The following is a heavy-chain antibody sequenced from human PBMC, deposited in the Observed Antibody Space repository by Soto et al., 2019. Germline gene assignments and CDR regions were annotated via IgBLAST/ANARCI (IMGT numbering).Heavy chain of an antibody. V-gene: IGHV3-33*01. CDR3: AFDMTTILWSHAFDF. D-gene: IGHD4-4*01. Sequence: GGSLRLSCAASGFTFSNYGMYWVRQAPGKGLEWVAIIWYDGSNKYYADSVKGRFTISRDNSKNTLYLQMNSLRAEDTAVYYCAFDMTTILWSHAFDFWGKGTMVTVSS. J-gene: IGHJ3*01. CDR1: GFTFSNYG. CDR2: IWYDGSNK.